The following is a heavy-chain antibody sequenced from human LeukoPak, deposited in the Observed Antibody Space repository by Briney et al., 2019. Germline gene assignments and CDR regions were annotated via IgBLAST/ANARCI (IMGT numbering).Heavy chain of an antibody. J-gene: IGHJ1*01. CDR1: GYTFTSYA. V-gene: IGHV1-3*01. D-gene: IGHD4-11*01. CDR3: ARDKAVTTEVTQYFQH. Sequence: ASVKVSCKASGYTFTSYAMHWVRQAPGQRLEWMGWINAGNGNTKYSQKFQGRVTITRDTSASTAYMELRSLTSDDTAVYYCARDKAVTTEVTQYFQHWGQGTLVTVSS. CDR2: INAGNGNT.